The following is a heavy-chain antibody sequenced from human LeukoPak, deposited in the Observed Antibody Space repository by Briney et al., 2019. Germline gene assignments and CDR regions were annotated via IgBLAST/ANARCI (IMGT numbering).Heavy chain of an antibody. CDR3: ASPGSYGFMSFDY. CDR2: INHSGST. V-gene: IGHV4-34*01. Sequence: SETLSLTCAVYGGSFSGYYWSWIRQAPGKGLEWIGEINHSGSTNYNPSLKSRVTISVDTSKNQFSLKLSSVTAADTAVYYCASPGSYGFMSFDYWGQGTLVTVSS. J-gene: IGHJ4*02. D-gene: IGHD5-18*01. CDR1: GGSFSGYY.